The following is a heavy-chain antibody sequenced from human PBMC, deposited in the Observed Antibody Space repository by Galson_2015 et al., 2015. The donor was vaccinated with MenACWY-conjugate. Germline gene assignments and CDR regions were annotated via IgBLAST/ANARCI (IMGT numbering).Heavy chain of an antibody. CDR1: GGSISSSSYY. D-gene: IGHD5-12*01. CDR2: IYYSRNT. V-gene: IGHV4-39*01. Sequence: SLTCTVSGGSISSSSYYWGWIRQPPGRGLECIGSIYYSRNTYYKPPRKSRVSISVDTSKNQFSLKLRSVTAADTAVYYCARGSGYSLRLDYWGQGTLVTVSS. J-gene: IGHJ4*02. CDR3: ARGSGYSLRLDY.